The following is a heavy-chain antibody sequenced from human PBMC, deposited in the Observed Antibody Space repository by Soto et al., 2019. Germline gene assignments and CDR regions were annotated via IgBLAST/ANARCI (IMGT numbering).Heavy chain of an antibody. CDR1: GFTFTNFA. V-gene: IGHV3-30-3*01. CDR3: ARDPRGGRPDISSSWAYYYYGMDV. Sequence: GGSLRLSCAASGFTFTNFAMHWVRQAPGKGLEWVAVISYDGNTKYYADSVKGRFTISRDNSKNTLYLQMNSLRTEDTAVYYCARDPRGGRPDISSSWAYYYYGMDVWGQGTTVTV. D-gene: IGHD6-6*01. J-gene: IGHJ6*02. CDR2: ISYDGNTK.